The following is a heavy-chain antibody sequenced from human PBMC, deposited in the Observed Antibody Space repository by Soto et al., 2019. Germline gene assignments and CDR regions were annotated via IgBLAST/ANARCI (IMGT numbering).Heavy chain of an antibody. CDR1: GYTFTSYG. CDR2: ISAYNGNT. CDR3: AILGGSHPPYYYGMDV. Sequence: ASVKVSCQASGYTFTSYGISWVRQAPGQGLEWMGWISAYNGNTNYAQKLQGRVTMTTDTSTSTAYMELRSLRSDDTAVYYCAILGGSHPPYYYGMDVWGQGTTVTVSS. D-gene: IGHD1-26*01. J-gene: IGHJ6*02. V-gene: IGHV1-18*04.